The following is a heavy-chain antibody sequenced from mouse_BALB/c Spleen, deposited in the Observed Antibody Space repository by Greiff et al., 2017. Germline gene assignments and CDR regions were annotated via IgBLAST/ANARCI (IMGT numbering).Heavy chain of an antibody. J-gene: IGHJ4*01. CDR1: GFTFSSFG. CDR2: ISSGSSTI. Sequence: EVKLMESGGGLVQPGGSRKLSCAASGFTFSSFGMHWVRQAPEKGLEWVAYISSGSSTIYYADTVKGRFTISRDNPKNTLFLQMTSLRSEDTAMYYCARSSSYTMDYWGQGTSVTVSS. CDR3: ARSSSYTMDY. D-gene: IGHD1-1*01. V-gene: IGHV5-17*02.